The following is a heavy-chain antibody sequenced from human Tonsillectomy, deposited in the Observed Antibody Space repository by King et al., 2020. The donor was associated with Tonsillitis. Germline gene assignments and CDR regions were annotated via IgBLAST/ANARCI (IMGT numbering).Heavy chain of an antibody. Sequence: VQLVESGGGLVKPGGSLRLSCASSGFTFSDYYMRWIRQAPGKGLEWVSCISSSGSSIYYTDAVKGRFTISRDNAKNSLYLQMNRQRAEDTAVYYCARDRIAARRGDAFDIWGQGTMVTVSS. CDR3: ARDRIAARRGDAFDI. V-gene: IGHV3-11*01. CDR2: ISSSGSSI. J-gene: IGHJ3*02. D-gene: IGHD6-6*01. CDR1: GFTFSDYY.